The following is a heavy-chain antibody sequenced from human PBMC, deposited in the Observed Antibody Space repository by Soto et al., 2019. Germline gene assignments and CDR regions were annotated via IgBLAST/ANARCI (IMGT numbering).Heavy chain of an antibody. CDR2: TNPNSGNT. J-gene: IGHJ6*02. V-gene: IGHV1-8*01. CDR3: ARGRDGMAV. Sequence: QVQLVQAGAEVKKPGASVKVSCKASGDTFTNYDINGVRQATGQGLEGMGRTNPNSGNTGYAQKFHGRVTMTRNTPITTTYMELSTLRSEDTAVYYCARGRDGMAVCGQWTTVTVSS. CDR1: GDTFTNYD.